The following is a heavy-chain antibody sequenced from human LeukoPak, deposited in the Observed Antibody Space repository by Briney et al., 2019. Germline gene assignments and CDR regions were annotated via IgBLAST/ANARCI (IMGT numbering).Heavy chain of an antibody. V-gene: IGHV3-23*01. Sequence: AGGSLRLSCAASGFTFSSYAMSWVRQAPGKGLEWVSAISGSGGSTYYADSVKGRFTISRDNSKNTLYLQMNSLRAEDTAVYYCAKDRATNWNDVGGPQPNWFDPWGQGTLVTVSS. CDR2: ISGSGGST. J-gene: IGHJ5*02. CDR3: AKDRATNWNDVGGPQPNWFDP. D-gene: IGHD1-1*01. CDR1: GFTFSSYA.